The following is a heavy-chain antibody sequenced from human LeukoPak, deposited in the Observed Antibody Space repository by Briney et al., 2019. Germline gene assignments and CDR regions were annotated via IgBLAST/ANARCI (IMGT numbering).Heavy chain of an antibody. D-gene: IGHD3-10*01. Sequence: PGGSLRLSCAASGFTFSSYAMSWVRQAPGKVLEWVSAISGSGGSTYYADSVKGRFTISRDNSKNTLYLQMNSLRAEDTAVYYCAKTLGRGRGMDVWGKGTTVTVSS. V-gene: IGHV3-23*01. CDR1: GFTFSSYA. J-gene: IGHJ6*04. CDR3: AKTLGRGRGMDV. CDR2: ISGSGGST.